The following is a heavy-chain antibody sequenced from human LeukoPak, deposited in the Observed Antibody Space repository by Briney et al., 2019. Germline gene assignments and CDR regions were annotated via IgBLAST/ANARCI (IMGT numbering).Heavy chain of an antibody. CDR2: INPNSGGT. V-gene: IGHV1-2*02. Sequence: ASVKVSCKASGYTFTGYYMHWVRQAPGQGLEWMGWINPNSGGTNYAQKFQGRVTMTRDTSISTAYMELSRLRSDDTAVYYCARDMDVVVPAASPFFYYYYGMDVWGQGTTVTVSS. CDR1: GYTFTGYY. J-gene: IGHJ6*02. CDR3: ARDMDVVVPAASPFFYYYYGMDV. D-gene: IGHD2-2*01.